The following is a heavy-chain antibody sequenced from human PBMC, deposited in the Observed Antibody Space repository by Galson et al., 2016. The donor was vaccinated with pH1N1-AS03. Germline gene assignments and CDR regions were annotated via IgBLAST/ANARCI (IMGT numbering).Heavy chain of an antibody. D-gene: IGHD3-22*01. V-gene: IGHV1-2*02. J-gene: IGHJ4*02. CDR1: GYTFTGYY. Sequence: SVKVSCKASGYTFTGYYMHWVRQAPGQGLEWMGWINPNSGGTNYAQKFQGRVTMTRDTSISTAYMELSRLRSGDTAVYYCARSHPAFDSSGYYYDYWGQGTLVTVSS. CDR3: ARSHPAFDSSGYYYDY. CDR2: INPNSGGT.